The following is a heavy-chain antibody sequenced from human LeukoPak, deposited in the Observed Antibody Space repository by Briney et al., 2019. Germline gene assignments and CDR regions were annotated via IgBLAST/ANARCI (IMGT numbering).Heavy chain of an antibody. CDR1: GYNFPSYW. D-gene: IGHD1-1*01. Sequence: GESLKISCKASGYNFPSYWIGWVRQMPGKGLEWMGMIYPGDSGTRYSPSFQGQVTISADKSISTAYLQWSSLKASDTAMYYCARHQVPQRIGAFDIWGQGTMVTVSS. CDR2: IYPGDSGT. V-gene: IGHV5-51*01. J-gene: IGHJ3*02. CDR3: ARHQVPQRIGAFDI.